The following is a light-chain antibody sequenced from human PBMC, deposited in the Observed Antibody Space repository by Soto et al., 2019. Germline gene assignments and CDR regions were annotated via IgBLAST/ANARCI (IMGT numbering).Light chain of an antibody. CDR3: QQYGSSL. V-gene: IGKV3-20*01. CDR2: GAS. CDR1: QSVSSSY. Sequence: IVMTHSPATLAVSPGERAALSCRASQSVSSSYLAWYQQKPGQAPRLLIYGASSRATGIPDRFSGSGSGTDFTLTISRLEPEDFAVYYCQQYGSSLFGPGTKVDI. J-gene: IGKJ3*01.